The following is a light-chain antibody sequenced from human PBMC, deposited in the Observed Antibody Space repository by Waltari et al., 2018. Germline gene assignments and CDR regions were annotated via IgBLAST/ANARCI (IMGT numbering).Light chain of an antibody. Sequence: QSALTQPASASGSPGQSITISCTGSSSDVGGYNYVSWYQQHPGKVPKGMIYDVSNRPSGVSNRFSGSKSGNTASLTISGLQAEDEADYYCSSYTSSSTLVVFGGGTKLTVL. J-gene: IGLJ2*01. V-gene: IGLV2-14*01. CDR1: SSDVGGYNY. CDR3: SSYTSSSTLVV. CDR2: DVS.